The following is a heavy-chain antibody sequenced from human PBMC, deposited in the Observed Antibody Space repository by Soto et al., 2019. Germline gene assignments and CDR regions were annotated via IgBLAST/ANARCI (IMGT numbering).Heavy chain of an antibody. D-gene: IGHD6-19*01. CDR2: VSNRNGVT. Sequence: ASVKVSCKASGYTFADFYLNWVRQAPGQGLECVGWVSNRNGVTNYAENFRDRVTISTDTSKNTVYMELRSLTADDTAVYFCARDKLNTGWYEFDYWGQGTQVTVSS. V-gene: IGHV1-18*04. J-gene: IGHJ4*02. CDR3: ARDKLNTGWYEFDY. CDR1: GYTFADFY.